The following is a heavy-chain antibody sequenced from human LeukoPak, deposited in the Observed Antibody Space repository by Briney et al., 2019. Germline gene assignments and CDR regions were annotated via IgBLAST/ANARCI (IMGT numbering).Heavy chain of an antibody. Sequence: GGSLRLSCAASGFTFSTYGMHWVRQAPGKGLEWISYIGIDSGNTNYADSVKGRFTISGDKAKNSLYLQMNSLRVEDTAVYYCARDYKYAFDNWGQGTLVTVSS. CDR2: IGIDSGNT. CDR1: GFTFSTYG. D-gene: IGHD5-24*01. V-gene: IGHV3-48*01. CDR3: ARDYKYAFDN. J-gene: IGHJ4*02.